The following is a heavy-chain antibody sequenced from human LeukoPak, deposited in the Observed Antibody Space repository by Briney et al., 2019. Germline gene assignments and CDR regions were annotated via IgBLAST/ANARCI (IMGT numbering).Heavy chain of an antibody. CDR1: GGTFSSYA. D-gene: IGHD6-6*01. CDR2: IIPVFGTA. CDR3: ARSSIAPRDYYYYYMDV. J-gene: IGHJ6*03. Sequence: ASVKVSCKASGGTFSSYAISWVRQAPGQGLEWMGGIIPVFGTANYAQKFQGRVTITTDESTSTAYMELSSLRSEDTAVYYCARSSIAPRDYYYYYMDVWGKGTTVTVSS. V-gene: IGHV1-69*05.